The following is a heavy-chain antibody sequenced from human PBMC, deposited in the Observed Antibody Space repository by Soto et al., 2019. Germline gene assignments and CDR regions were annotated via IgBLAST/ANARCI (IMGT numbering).Heavy chain of an antibody. CDR1: GGSFSSDSSN. V-gene: IGHV4-31*02. CDR3: ARMVRSGSYLNWFDP. J-gene: IGHJ5*02. D-gene: IGHD1-26*01. Sequence: TLSLTCTVSGGSFSSDSSNWSWIRHRPGKGLEWIGYSYYSGSTYYNTSLKSRVTISVDTSKNQFSLKLSSVTAADTDVYYCARMVRSGSYLNWFDPWGQGTLVTVSS. CDR2: SYYSGST.